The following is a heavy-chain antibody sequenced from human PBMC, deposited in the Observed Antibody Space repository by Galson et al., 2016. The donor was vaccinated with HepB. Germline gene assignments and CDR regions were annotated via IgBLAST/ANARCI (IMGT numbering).Heavy chain of an antibody. CDR1: GAFISSGGYY. D-gene: IGHD3-10*01. J-gene: IGHJ5*02. Sequence: TLSLTCNVSGAFISSGGYYWNWIRLHPGKGLEWIGCVYYSGSTYYNPSLESRAPISVDTSENQFSLKLTSVTAADTAVYYCARGVSMVRGWLDPWGQGTRVTVSS. V-gene: IGHV4-31*03. CDR2: VYYSGST. CDR3: ARGVSMVRGWLDP.